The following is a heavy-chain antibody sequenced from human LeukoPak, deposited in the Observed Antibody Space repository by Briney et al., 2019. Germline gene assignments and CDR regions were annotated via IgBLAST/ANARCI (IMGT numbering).Heavy chain of an antibody. CDR2: IYYIGTT. CDR1: GGSISGYY. D-gene: IGHD3-10*01. Sequence: SETLSLTCAVSGGSISGYYWSWIRQPPGKGREGIGDIYYIGTTNYNPSLKSRVTISVDTSKNQFSLKLSSVTAADTAVYFCARESPGSYFDYWGQGTLVTVSS. CDR3: ARESPGSYFDY. J-gene: IGHJ4*02. V-gene: IGHV4-59*01.